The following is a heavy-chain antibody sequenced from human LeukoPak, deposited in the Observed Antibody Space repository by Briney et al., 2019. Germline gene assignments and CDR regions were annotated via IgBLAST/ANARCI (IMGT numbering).Heavy chain of an antibody. V-gene: IGHV3-66*01. CDR1: GFTVSSNY. CDR2: IYSGGST. J-gene: IGHJ4*02. Sequence: GGSLRLSCAASGFTVSSNYMSWVRQAPGKGLEWVSVIYSGGSTYYADSVKGRFTISRDNSKNTLYLQMNSLRAEDTAVYYCARDRSRDYYGSGSYGYWGQGTLVTVSS. D-gene: IGHD3-10*01. CDR3: ARDRSRDYYGSGSYGY.